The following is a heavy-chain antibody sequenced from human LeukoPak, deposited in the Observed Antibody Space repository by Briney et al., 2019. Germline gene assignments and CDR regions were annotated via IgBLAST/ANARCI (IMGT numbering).Heavy chain of an antibody. J-gene: IGHJ4*02. Sequence: NPSETLSLTCIVSGDSISSYYWSWIRQPPGKGLEWIGYISYSGSTNYNPSLKSRLTISVDTSKNQSSLNLTSVTAADTAMYYCARWSLHSSGWYFDYWGQGTLVTVSS. CDR3: ARWSLHSSGWYFDY. V-gene: IGHV4-59*01. D-gene: IGHD6-19*01. CDR2: ISYSGST. CDR1: GDSISSYY.